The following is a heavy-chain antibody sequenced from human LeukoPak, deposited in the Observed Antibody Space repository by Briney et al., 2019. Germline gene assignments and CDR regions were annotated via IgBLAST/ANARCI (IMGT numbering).Heavy chain of an antibody. Sequence: ASVKVSCKASGGTFSSYAISWVRQAPGQGLEWMGGIIPIFGTANYAQKFQGRVTITADESTSTAYMELSSLRSEDTAVYYCARGLTSTTYYDILTGLDPWGQGTLVTVSS. J-gene: IGHJ5*02. V-gene: IGHV1-69*13. CDR3: ARGLTSTTYYDILTGLDP. D-gene: IGHD3-9*01. CDR2: IIPIFGTA. CDR1: GGTFSSYA.